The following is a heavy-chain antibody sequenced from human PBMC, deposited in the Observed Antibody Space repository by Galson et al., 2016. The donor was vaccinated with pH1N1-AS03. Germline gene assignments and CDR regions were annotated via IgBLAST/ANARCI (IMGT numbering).Heavy chain of an antibody. CDR2: IYWDDDK. J-gene: IGHJ4*02. D-gene: IGHD3-3*01. V-gene: IGHV2-5*02. Sequence: PALVKPPQTLTLTCTFSGFSLATSAVGVVWIRQPPGKALEWLALIYWDDDKRYNSSLKSRLTITKDTSKNQVVLTITNMDPVDTATYYCARTTRWSPDFWGQGTLVTVSS. CDR3: ARTTRWSPDF. CDR1: GFSLATSAVG.